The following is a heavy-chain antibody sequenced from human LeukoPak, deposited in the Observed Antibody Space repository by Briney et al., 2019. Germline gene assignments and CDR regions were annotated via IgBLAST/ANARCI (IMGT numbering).Heavy chain of an antibody. CDR3: ARSTPARSGSYDY. CDR1: GGSISSGGYS. J-gene: IGHJ4*02. D-gene: IGHD1-26*01. Sequence: SETLSLTCAVSGGSISSGGYSWSWIRQPPGKGLEWIGYIYHSGSTYYNPSLKSRVTISVDTSKNQFSLKLSSVTAADTAVYYCARSTPARSGSYDYWGQGTLVTVSS. CDR2: IYHSGST. V-gene: IGHV4-30-2*02.